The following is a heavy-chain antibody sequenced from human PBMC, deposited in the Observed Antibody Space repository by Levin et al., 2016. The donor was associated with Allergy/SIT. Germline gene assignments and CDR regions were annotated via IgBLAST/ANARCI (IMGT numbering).Heavy chain of an antibody. V-gene: IGHV3-23*01. D-gene: IGHD4-23*01. CDR1: GFTFSSYA. J-gene: IGHJ4*02. Sequence: GGSLRLSCAASGFTFSSYAMSWVRQAPGKGLEWVSAISYSADATYYTDSVKGRFTISRDNAKNSLYLQMNSLRAEDTAMYYCARVVRGGSPPQVQFDYWGQGTLVTVSS. CDR2: ISYSADAT. CDR3: ARVVRGGSPPQVQFDY.